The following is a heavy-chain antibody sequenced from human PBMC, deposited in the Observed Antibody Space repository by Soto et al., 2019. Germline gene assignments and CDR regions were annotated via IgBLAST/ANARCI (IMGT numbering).Heavy chain of an antibody. D-gene: IGHD5-18*01. CDR3: TRDQRYSSAV. J-gene: IGHJ4*02. CDR1: GFDFTNSW. V-gene: IGHV3-74*01. CDR2: VSSDGSIT. Sequence: PGGSLRLSCAASGFDFTNSWMHWVRQAPGKGLVWVSHVSSDGSITTCADSVKGRFTISRDNAKNTVYLQMNSLRVEDTAVYYCTRDQRYSSAVWGQGTLVTVSS.